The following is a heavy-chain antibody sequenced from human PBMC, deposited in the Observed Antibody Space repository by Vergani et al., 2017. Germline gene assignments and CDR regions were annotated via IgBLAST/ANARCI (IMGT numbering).Heavy chain of an antibody. V-gene: IGHV4-34*01. CDR1: GGFFSDYY. J-gene: IGHJ4*02. Sequence: QVQLQQWGAGLLKPSETLSLTCAVYGGFFSDYYWLWIRQPPGKGLEWIGEFNHSGSTNYNPSLKSRVTISVNTSKNQFSLKLRYVTAADTAVYYWARGRGRTYYYGSGSTPSYFDYWDQGTLVTVSS. CDR3: ARGRGRTYYYGSGSTPSYFDY. CDR2: FNHSGST. D-gene: IGHD3-10*01.